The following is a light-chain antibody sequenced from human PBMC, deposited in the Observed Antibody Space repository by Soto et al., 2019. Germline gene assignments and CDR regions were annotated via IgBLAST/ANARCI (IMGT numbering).Light chain of an antibody. J-gene: IGLJ3*02. V-gene: IGLV2-23*02. CDR2: EVN. CDR3: CSYVGSSIVM. Sequence: QSVLTQPASVSGSPGQSVTISCTGTSSDVGLYNLVCWYQQLPGKAPKLIIYEVNERPSEISDRFAGSKSGNTASLTISGLQDEEEDDYYCCSYVGSSIVMFGGGTKVTVL. CDR1: SSDVGLYNL.